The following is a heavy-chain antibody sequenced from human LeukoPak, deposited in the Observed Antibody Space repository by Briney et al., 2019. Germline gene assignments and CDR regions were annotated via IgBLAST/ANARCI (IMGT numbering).Heavy chain of an antibody. CDR2: IKEDGGET. V-gene: IGHV3-7*01. CDR3: ARRKEVQTTFDY. Sequence: GGSLRLSCVASGFAFSNYWMGWGRHAPRKGLGWVANIKEDGGETYYVDSVKGRFTISRDNAKHSLDLQMNSLRDEDTAVYYCARRKEVQTTFDYWGQGTLVTVSS. D-gene: IGHD4/OR15-4a*01. J-gene: IGHJ4*02. CDR1: GFAFSNYW.